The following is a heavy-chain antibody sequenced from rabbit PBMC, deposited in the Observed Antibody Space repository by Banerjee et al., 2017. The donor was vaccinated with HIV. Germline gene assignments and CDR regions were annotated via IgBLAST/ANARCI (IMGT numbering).Heavy chain of an antibody. V-gene: IGHV1S40*01. D-gene: IGHD6-1*01. Sequence: QSLEESGGDLVKPGASLTLTCTASGFSFSSSYYMCWVRQAPGKGLEWIACIYAGSSGSTYYASWAKGRFTISKTSSTTVTLQMTSLTAADTATYFCARDYTYGYAGYAYAYDYFNLWGPGTLVTVS. CDR2: IYAGSSGST. CDR3: ARDYTYGYAGYAYAYDYFNL. J-gene: IGHJ4*01. CDR1: GFSFSSSYY.